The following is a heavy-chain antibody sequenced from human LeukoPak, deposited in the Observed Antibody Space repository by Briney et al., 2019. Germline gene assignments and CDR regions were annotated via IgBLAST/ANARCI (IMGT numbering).Heavy chain of an antibody. J-gene: IGHJ3*02. D-gene: IGHD7-27*01. CDR2: VYPDDSDT. CDR3: ARSLMELTGDDAFDI. CDR1: GYSFTSYW. Sequence: GESLKISCKASGYSFTSYWIGWVRQMPGKGLEWMGIVYPDDSDTRYSPSFQGQVTISADKSINTAYLQWSSLEASDTAMYYCARSLMELTGDDAFDIWGQGTMVTVSS. V-gene: IGHV5-51*01.